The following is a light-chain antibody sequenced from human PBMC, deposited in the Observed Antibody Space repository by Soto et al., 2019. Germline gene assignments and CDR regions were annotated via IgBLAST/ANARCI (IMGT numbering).Light chain of an antibody. CDR1: QSVSSY. CDR3: QHCSILPVS. V-gene: IGKV3-11*01. Sequence: WTQPAATLSLSPGERATLSCSASQSVSSYLAWYQQKHGQGLRLXIFYASDRATGIPARFSGSGSGTDLTITISSLQAEDGEVYYCQHCSILPVSFGRGTRLEIK. CDR2: YAS. J-gene: IGKJ5*01.